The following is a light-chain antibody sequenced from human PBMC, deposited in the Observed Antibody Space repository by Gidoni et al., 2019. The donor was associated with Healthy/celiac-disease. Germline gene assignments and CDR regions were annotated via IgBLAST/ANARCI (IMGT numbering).Light chain of an antibody. Sequence: SYELTQPPSVSVSPGQTASITGSGDKLGDKYACWYQQKPGQSPVLVIYQDSKRPSGIPERFSGSNSGNTATLTISGTQAMDEADYYCQAWDSSTGVVFGGGTKLPVL. V-gene: IGLV3-1*01. CDR3: QAWDSSTGVV. J-gene: IGLJ2*01. CDR1: KLGDKY. CDR2: QDS.